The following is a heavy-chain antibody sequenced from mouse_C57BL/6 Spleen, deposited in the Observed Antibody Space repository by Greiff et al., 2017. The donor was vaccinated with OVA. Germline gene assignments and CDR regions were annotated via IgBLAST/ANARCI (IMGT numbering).Heavy chain of an antibody. CDR2: IDPSDSET. Sequence: VQLQQSGAELVRPGSSVKLSCKASGYTFTSYWMHWVKQRPIQGLEWIGNIDPSDSETHYNQKFKDKATLTVDKSSSTAYMQLSSLTSEDSAVYYCARSGYYGSFAMDYWGQGTSVTVSS. J-gene: IGHJ4*01. CDR1: GYTFTSYW. V-gene: IGHV1-52*01. D-gene: IGHD1-1*01. CDR3: ARSGYYGSFAMDY.